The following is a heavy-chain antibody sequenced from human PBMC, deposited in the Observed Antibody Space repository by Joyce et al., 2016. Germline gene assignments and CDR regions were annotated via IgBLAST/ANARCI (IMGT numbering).Heavy chain of an antibody. D-gene: IGHD4-17*01. J-gene: IGHJ4*02. CDR1: GFPFNRHG. V-gene: IGHV3-48*01. CDR2: ISSSSRTI. Sequence: EVALVESGGGLVQPGGSLRLSCEASGFPFNRHGMNWIREAPGKGLGWISYISSSSRTIYYADSVKGRFTISRDNAMKSLSLQMNSLKTEDTAIYYCVRKDYGDFVFDHWGQGTLVTVSS. CDR3: VRKDYGDFVFDH.